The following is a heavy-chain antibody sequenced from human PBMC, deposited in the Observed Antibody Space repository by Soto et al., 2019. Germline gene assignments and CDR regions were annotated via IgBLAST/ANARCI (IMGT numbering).Heavy chain of an antibody. V-gene: IGHV3-23*01. D-gene: IGHD6-19*01. J-gene: IGHJ6*02. CDR1: GFTFSSYA. CDR2: ISGSGGST. Sequence: PGGSLRLSCAASGFTFSSYAMSWVRRAPGKGLEWVSAISGSGGSTYYADSVKGRFTISRDNSKNTLYLQMNSLRAEDTAVCYCAKAPSIAVAGTNYYYGMDVWGQGTTVTVSS. CDR3: AKAPSIAVAGTNYYYGMDV.